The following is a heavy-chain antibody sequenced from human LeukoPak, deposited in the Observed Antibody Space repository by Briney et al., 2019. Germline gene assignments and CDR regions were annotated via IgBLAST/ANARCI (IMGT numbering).Heavy chain of an antibody. Sequence: GGSLRLSCAASGFAFSGYRMTWVRQSPGKGLKWWANIKEDGREKYYVDSVKGRFTISRDNAQNPLYLQMNSLRAEDTAVYYCARTRSWWPSHDYWGQGTLVTVSS. J-gene: IGHJ4*02. V-gene: IGHV3-7*01. CDR2: IKEDGREK. D-gene: IGHD6-13*01. CDR1: GFAFSGYR. CDR3: ARTRSWWPSHDY.